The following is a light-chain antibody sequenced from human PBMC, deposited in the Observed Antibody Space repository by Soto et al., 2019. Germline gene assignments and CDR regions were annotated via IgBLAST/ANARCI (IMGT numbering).Light chain of an antibody. CDR3: QQYSSHST. CDR1: QSTSSY. CDR2: QAS. Sequence: DIQVTQQPYTLSASEGDRVTITCRASQSTSSYLAWYQQKPGKAPKLPIYQASSLENGVPSRFSGSGSGTEFSLTISSLQPDDFATYYCQQYSSHSTFDQGTKVDI. V-gene: IGKV1-5*03. J-gene: IGKJ1*01.